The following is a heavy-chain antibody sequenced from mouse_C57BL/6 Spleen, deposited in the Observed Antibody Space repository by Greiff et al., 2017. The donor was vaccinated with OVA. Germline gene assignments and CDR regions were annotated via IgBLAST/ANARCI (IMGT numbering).Heavy chain of an antibody. J-gene: IGHJ3*01. V-gene: IGHV3-6*01. D-gene: IGHD4-1*01. CDR2: ISYDGSN. CDR3: ASNWDGFAY. Sequence: EVQVVESGPGLVKPSQSLSLTCSVTGYSITSGYYWNWIRQFPGNKLEWMGYISYDGSNNYNPSLKNRISITRDTSKNQFFLKLNSVTTEDTATYYCASNWDGFAYWGQGTLVTVSA. CDR1: GYSITSGYY.